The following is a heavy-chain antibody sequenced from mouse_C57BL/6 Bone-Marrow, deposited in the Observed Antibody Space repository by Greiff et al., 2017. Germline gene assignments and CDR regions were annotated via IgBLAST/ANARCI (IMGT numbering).Heavy chain of an antibody. CDR3: ARSRQLRLRYFDV. Sequence: QVQLQQSGAELARPGASVKLSCKASGYTFTSYGISWVKQRTGQGLEWIGEIYPRSGNTYYNAKFKGKATLTADKSSSTSYMELRSLTSADSAVYFCARSRQLRLRYFDVWGTGTTVTVSS. J-gene: IGHJ1*03. CDR1: GYTFTSYG. V-gene: IGHV1-81*01. D-gene: IGHD3-2*02. CDR2: IYPRSGNT.